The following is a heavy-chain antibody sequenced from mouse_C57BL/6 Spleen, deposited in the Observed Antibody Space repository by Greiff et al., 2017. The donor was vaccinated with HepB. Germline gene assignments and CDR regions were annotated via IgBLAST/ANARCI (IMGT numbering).Heavy chain of an antibody. V-gene: IGHV1-82*01. Sequence: VMLVESGPELVKPGASVKISCKASGYAFSSSWMNWVKQRPGKGLEWIGRIYPGDGDTNYNGKFKGKATLTADKSSSTGYMQLSSLTSEDSAVYFCARGDYGFAYWGQGTLVTVSA. CDR3: ARGDYGFAY. J-gene: IGHJ3*01. D-gene: IGHD1-1*02. CDR1: GYAFSSSW. CDR2: IYPGDGDT.